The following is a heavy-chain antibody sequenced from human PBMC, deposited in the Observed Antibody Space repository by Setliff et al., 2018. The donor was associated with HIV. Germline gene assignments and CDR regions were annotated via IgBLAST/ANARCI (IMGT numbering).Heavy chain of an antibody. V-gene: IGHV1-69*10. J-gene: IGHJ4*02. CDR3: ARGKIAVAGTIPY. D-gene: IGHD6-19*01. CDR1: GGTFSSYA. Sequence: SVKVSCKASGGTFSSYAISWVRQAPGQGLEWMGGIIPILGIANYAQKFQGRVTITADTSTDTAYMELSSLRSEDTAVYYCARGKIAVAGTIPYWGQGTLVTVSS. CDR2: IIPILGIA.